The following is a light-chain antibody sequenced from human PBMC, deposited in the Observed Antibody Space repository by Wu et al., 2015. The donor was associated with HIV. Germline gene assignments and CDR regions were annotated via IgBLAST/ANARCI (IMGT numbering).Light chain of an antibody. J-gene: IGKJ1*01. Sequence: EIVMRQSPVTLSVSPGERATLSCRASQVIYSNLAWYQQKPGQPPRLLIYSASARATNIPARFSGSGSGTDFTLTITSVQSEDSGIYYCQQYNDWPPMTFGPGTRVEI. CDR1: QVIYSN. CDR3: QQYNDWPPMT. V-gene: IGKV3-15*01. CDR2: SAS.